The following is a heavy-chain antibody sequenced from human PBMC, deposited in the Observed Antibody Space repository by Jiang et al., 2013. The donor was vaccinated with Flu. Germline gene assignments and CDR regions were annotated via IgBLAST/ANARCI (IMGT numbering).Heavy chain of an antibody. V-gene: IGHV1-69*04. J-gene: IGHJ4*02. CDR1: GGTFSSYT. CDR3: ASVSYGDYIDY. CDR2: IIPILGIA. Sequence: SGAEVKKPGSSVKVSCKASGGTFSSYTISWVRQAPGQGLEWMGRIIPILGIANYAQKFQGRVTITADKSTSTAYMELSSLRSEDTAVYYCASVSYGDYIDYWGQGTLVTVSS. D-gene: IGHD4-17*01.